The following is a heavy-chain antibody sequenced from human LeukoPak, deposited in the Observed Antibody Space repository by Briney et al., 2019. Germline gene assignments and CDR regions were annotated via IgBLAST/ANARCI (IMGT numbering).Heavy chain of an antibody. Sequence: GGSLRLSCAASGFTFTSYWMSWVRQAPGKGLEWVANINEDGSEKYYVDSVKGRFTISRDNAKNSLYQQMNSLRAEDTALYYCARSDHDYGDYVSDYWGQGTLVTVSS. V-gene: IGHV3-7*03. J-gene: IGHJ4*02. CDR1: GFTFTSYW. CDR2: INEDGSEK. CDR3: ARSDHDYGDYVSDY. D-gene: IGHD4-17*01.